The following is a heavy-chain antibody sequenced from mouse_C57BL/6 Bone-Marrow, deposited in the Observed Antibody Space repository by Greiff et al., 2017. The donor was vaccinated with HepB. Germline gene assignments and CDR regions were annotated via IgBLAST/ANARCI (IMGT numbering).Heavy chain of an antibody. CDR3: ARPNYYGSSFYAMDY. Sequence: QVHVKQPGAELVKPGASVKLSCKASGYTFTSYWMQWVKQRPGQGLEWIGEIDPSDSYTNYNQKFKGKATLTVDTSSSTAYMQLSSLTSEDSAVYYCARPNYYGSSFYAMDYWGQGTSVTVSS. D-gene: IGHD1-1*01. CDR1: GYTFTSYW. V-gene: IGHV1-50*01. J-gene: IGHJ4*01. CDR2: IDPSDSYT.